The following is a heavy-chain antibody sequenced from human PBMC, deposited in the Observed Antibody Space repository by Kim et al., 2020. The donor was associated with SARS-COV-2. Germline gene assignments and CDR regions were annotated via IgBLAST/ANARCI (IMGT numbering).Heavy chain of an antibody. Sequence: SRVTISVDTSKNQFSLKLSSVTAADTAVYYCARGAFWYSSSWYRSNWFDPWGQGTLVTVSS. CDR3: ARGAFWYSSSWYRSNWFDP. V-gene: IGHV4-34*01. J-gene: IGHJ5*02. D-gene: IGHD6-13*01.